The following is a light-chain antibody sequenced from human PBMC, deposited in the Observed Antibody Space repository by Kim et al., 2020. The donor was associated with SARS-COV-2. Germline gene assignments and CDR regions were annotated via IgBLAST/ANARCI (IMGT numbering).Light chain of an antibody. CDR1: SSNIGSNY. CDR3: AASDNSLSTWV. Sequence: GQRVTIFCSGSSSNIGSNYVYWYQQLPGTAPKLLIYRNNQRRSGVPDRFSGSKSGPSASLAISGLRSEDDADYYCAASDNSLSTWVFGGGTQLTVL. J-gene: IGLJ3*02. V-gene: IGLV1-47*01. CDR2: RNN.